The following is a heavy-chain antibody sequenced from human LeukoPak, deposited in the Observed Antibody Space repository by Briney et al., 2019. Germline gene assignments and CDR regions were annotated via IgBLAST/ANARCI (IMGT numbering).Heavy chain of an antibody. Sequence: GGSLRLSCAASGFTFSSCAMSWVRQAPGRGREWVSTISGSGGNIYYTDSVKGRFTISRDNSRNTLYLQMNSLRAEDTAVYYCAKEGVRDSGSQGWYFDYWGQGTLVTVSS. CDR2: ISGSGGNI. CDR3: AKEGVRDSGSQGWYFDY. J-gene: IGHJ4*02. V-gene: IGHV3-23*01. D-gene: IGHD1-26*01. CDR1: GFTFSSCA.